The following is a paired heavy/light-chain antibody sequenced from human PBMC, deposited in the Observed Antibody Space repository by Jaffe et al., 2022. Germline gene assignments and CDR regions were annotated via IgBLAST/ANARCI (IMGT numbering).Heavy chain of an antibody. Sequence: EVQLVQTGVEVKKPGESLKISCQGSGYTFSTYWIAWVRQMPGKGLEWMGLIYPGDSETRYSPSFQRQVSISVDKAINTAYLQWSSLKASDTAMYYCVRQNFGANSAADFWGQGTLVTVSS. V-gene: IGHV5-51*01. CDR2: IYPGDSET. D-gene: IGHD2-21*01. CDR1: GYTFSTYW. J-gene: IGHJ4*02. CDR3: VRQNFGANSAADF.
Light chain of an antibody. CDR1: SSDVGAYNY. J-gene: IGLJ2*01. Sequence: QSALTQPASVSGSPGQSITISCTGTSSDVGAYNYVSWYQQHPDKAPKLIIYDVTNRPSGVSNRFAGSKSGNTASLTISGLQAEDEADYYCRSYGPGNTFGVVGGGTKLTVL. V-gene: IGLV2-14*03. CDR3: RSYGPGNTFGV. CDR2: DVT.